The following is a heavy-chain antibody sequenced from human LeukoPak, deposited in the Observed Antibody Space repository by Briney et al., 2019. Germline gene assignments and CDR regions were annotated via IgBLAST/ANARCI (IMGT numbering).Heavy chain of an antibody. J-gene: IGHJ6*04. D-gene: IGHD2-2*01. CDR3: ARCDEGAVPAAMAHVNYYYYGMDV. CDR1: GGSFSGYY. Sequence: SETLSLTCAVYGGSFSGYYWSWIRPPPGKGLKWNGEINHSGSTNYKPSLKSRVTISVDTSKNEFSLKLSSVTAADTAVYYCARCDEGAVPAAMAHVNYYYYGMDVWGKGTTVTVSS. V-gene: IGHV4-34*01. CDR2: INHSGST.